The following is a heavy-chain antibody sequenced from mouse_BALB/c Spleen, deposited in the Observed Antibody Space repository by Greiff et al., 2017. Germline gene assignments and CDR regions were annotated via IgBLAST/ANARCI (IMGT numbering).Heavy chain of an antibody. Sequence: QGQLQQSGPELVKPGASVRISCKASGYTFTSYYIHWVKQRPGQGLEWIGWIYPGNVNTKYNEKFKGKATLTADKSSSTAYMQLSSLTSEDSAVYFCAREGTARATSFAYWGQGTLVTVSA. V-gene: IGHV1S56*01. D-gene: IGHD3-2*01. CDR1: GYTFTSYY. CDR2: IYPGNVNT. CDR3: AREGTARATSFAY. J-gene: IGHJ3*01.